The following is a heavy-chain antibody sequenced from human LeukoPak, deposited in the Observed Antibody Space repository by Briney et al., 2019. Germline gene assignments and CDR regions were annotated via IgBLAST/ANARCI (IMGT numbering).Heavy chain of an antibody. CDR1: GFTFSSYA. CDR3: AKDIVVVPAAMGAFDI. V-gene: IGHV3-23*01. D-gene: IGHD2-2*01. J-gene: IGHJ3*02. Sequence: PGGSLRLSCAASGFTFSSYAMSWVRQAPGKGLEWVSVISGSGGSTYYADSVKGRFTISRDNSKNTLYLQMNSLRAEDTAVYYCAKDIVVVPAAMGAFDIWGQGTMVTVSS. CDR2: ISGSGGST.